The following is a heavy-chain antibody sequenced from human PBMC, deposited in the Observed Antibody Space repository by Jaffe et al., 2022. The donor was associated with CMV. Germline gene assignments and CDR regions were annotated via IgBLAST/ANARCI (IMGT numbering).Heavy chain of an antibody. Sequence: QLQLQESGPGLVKPSETLSLTCTVSGGSISSSSYYWGWIRQPPGKGLEWIGSIYYSGSTYYNPSLKSRVTISVDTSKNQFSLKLSSVTAADTAVYYCAAPRGAGEGRYDYWGQGTLVTVSS. CDR3: AAPRGAGEGRYDY. V-gene: IGHV4-39*01. CDR1: GGSISSSSYY. CDR2: IYYSGST. J-gene: IGHJ4*02. D-gene: IGHD7-27*01.